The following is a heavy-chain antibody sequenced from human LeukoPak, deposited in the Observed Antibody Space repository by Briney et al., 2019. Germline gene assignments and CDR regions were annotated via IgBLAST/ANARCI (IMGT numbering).Heavy chain of an antibody. CDR2: ISSSSSYI. D-gene: IGHD5-12*01. V-gene: IGHV3-21*01. CDR3: ARDREIRYSGYDFGYDYYYYGMDV. Sequence: GGSLRLSCAASGFTFSQFDMHWVRQAPGKGLEWVSSISSSSSYIYYADSVKGRFTISRDNAKNSLYLQMNSLRAEDTAVYYCARDREIRYSGYDFGYDYYYYGMDVWGQGTTVTVSS. J-gene: IGHJ6*02. CDR1: GFTFSQFD.